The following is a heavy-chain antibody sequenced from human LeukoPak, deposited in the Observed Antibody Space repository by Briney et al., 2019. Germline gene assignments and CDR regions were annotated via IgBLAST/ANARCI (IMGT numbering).Heavy chain of an antibody. CDR1: GYTFTGYY. CDR3: ARDQFDRSDY. Sequence: ASVRVSCTASGYTFTGYYMHWVRQAPGQGLEWMGWINPNSGGTNYAQKFQGRVTMTRDTPISTAYMELSRLRSDDTAVYYCARDQFDRSDYWGQGTLVTVSS. D-gene: IGHD5-24*01. V-gene: IGHV1-2*02. J-gene: IGHJ4*02. CDR2: INPNSGGT.